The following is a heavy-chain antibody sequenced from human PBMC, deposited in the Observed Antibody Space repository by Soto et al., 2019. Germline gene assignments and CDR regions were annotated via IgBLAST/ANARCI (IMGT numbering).Heavy chain of an antibody. J-gene: IGHJ4*02. Sequence: QVQLHQWGAGLLKPSETLSLTCAVSNGSLSIYYWAWIRQSPGKGLEWIGEINHRGSTNYNPSLNSRVSLSLDTSKNQVSLRLTSVTAADTAVYYCARGRTYGYNYWGQGTLVTVAS. CDR1: NGSLSIYY. CDR2: INHRGST. D-gene: IGHD5-18*01. V-gene: IGHV4-34*01. CDR3: ARGRTYGYNY.